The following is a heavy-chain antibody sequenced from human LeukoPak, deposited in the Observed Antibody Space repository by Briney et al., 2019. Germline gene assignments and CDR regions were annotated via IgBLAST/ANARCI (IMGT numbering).Heavy chain of an antibody. J-gene: IGHJ4*02. Sequence: SETLSLTCTVSGGSISSGGYYWSWIRQHPGKGLEWIGSIYYSGSTYYNPSLKSRVTISVDTSKNQFSLKLSSVTAADTAVYYCARHPGGYCSGGSCYFDYWGQGTLVTVSS. V-gene: IGHV4-39*01. D-gene: IGHD2-15*01. CDR3: ARHPGGYCSGGSCYFDY. CDR1: GGSISSGGYY. CDR2: IYYSGST.